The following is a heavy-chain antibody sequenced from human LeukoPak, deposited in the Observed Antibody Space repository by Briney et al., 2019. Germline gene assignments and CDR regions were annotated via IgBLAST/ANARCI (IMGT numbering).Heavy chain of an antibody. CDR3: AREGYCSSSSCYGAGYYYGMDV. J-gene: IGHJ6*04. CDR2: ISSSGSTI. V-gene: IGHV3-48*03. D-gene: IGHD2-2*01. CDR1: GFTFSSYE. Sequence: GGSLRLSCAASGFTFSSYEINWVRQAPGKGLEWVSYISSSGSTIYYADSVKGRFTISRDNAKNSLYPQMNSLRAEDTAVYYCAREGYCSSSSCYGAGYYYGMDVWGKGTTVTVSS.